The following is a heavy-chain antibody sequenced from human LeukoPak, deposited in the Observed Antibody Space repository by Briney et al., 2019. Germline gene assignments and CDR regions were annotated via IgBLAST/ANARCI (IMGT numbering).Heavy chain of an antibody. CDR1: GFTFSIYA. V-gene: IGHV3-30-3*01. D-gene: IGHD3-3*01. CDR2: ISYDGSNK. J-gene: IGHJ4*02. Sequence: PGRSLRLSCAVSGFTFSIYAMHWVRQAPGKGLEWVAVISYDGSNKYYADSVKGRFTISRDNSKNTLYLQMNSLRAEDTAVYYCAKVYGFLEWFGDYWGQGTLVTVSS. CDR3: AKVYGFLEWFGDY.